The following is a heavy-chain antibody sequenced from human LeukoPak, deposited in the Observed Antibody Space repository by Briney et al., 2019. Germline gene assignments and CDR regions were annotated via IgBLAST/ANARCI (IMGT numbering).Heavy chain of an antibody. CDR3: ARDYCSSTSCYAAFSWFDP. Sequence: GASVKVSCKASGGTFNSYAISWVRQAPGQGLEWMGGIIPIFGTANYAQKFQGRVTITADESTSTAYMELSSLRSEDTAVYYCARDYCSSTSCYAAFSWFDPWGQGTLVTVSS. D-gene: IGHD2-2*01. J-gene: IGHJ5*02. CDR2: IIPIFGTA. V-gene: IGHV1-69*13. CDR1: GGTFNSYA.